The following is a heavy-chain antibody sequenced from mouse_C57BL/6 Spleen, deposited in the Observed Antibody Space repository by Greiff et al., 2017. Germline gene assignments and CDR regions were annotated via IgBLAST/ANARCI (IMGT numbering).Heavy chain of an antibody. V-gene: IGHV1-72*01. CDR2: IDPNSGGT. CDR1: GYTFTSYW. Sequence: VQLQQPGAELVKPGASVTLSCKASGYTFTSYWMHWVKQRPGRGLEWIGRIDPNSGGTTYNEKFKSKATLTVDKPSSTAYMQLSSLTSEDSAVYYCAREGIYYDYDRGFAYWGQGTLVTVSA. J-gene: IGHJ3*01. CDR3: AREGIYYDYDRGFAY. D-gene: IGHD2-4*01.